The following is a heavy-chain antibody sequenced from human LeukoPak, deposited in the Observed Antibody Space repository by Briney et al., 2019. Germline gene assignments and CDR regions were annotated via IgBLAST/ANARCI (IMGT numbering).Heavy chain of an antibody. V-gene: IGHV4-59*01. Sequence: SETLSLTCTVSGGSISSYYWSWIRQPPGKGLEWIGYIYYSGSTNYNPSLKSPVTISVATSKTQFSLKLSSVTATDTAVYYCARVGLYCSSTSCYPSGMDVWGQGTTVTVSS. J-gene: IGHJ6*02. D-gene: IGHD2-2*01. CDR2: IYYSGST. CDR1: GGSISSYY. CDR3: ARVGLYCSSTSCYPSGMDV.